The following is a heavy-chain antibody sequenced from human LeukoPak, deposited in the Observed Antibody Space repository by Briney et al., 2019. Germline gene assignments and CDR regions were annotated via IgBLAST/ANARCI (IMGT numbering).Heavy chain of an antibody. CDR2: IWSDGSND. D-gene: IGHD6-19*01. CDR3: ARDPSGSGWSLSD. V-gene: IGHV3-33*08. Sequence: GGSLRLSCAASGFTFSSYAMHWVRQAPGKGLEWVAFIWSDGSNDHYADSVKGRFTISRDNSKNTVCLQMNSLRVEDTAVYYCARDPSGSGWSLSDWGQGTPVTVSS. CDR1: GFTFSSYA. J-gene: IGHJ4*02.